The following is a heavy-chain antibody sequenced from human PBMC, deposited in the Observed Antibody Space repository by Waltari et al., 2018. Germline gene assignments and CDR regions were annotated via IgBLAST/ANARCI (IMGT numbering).Heavy chain of an antibody. CDR1: GFRCSRHG. V-gene: IGHV3-30*03. J-gene: IGHJ4*02. CDR3: ARGSAGKPLDN. CDR2: ITYDGGRK. D-gene: IGHD2-15*01. Sequence: QVRLAVSGGGMVQSGGSLRLSCEASGFRCSRHGLHWVRQAPGKGVGWVAVITYDGGRKFYSDSLKGRFTISRDNSKDILFLDMNNLRRDDTAVYFCARGSAGKPLDNWGQGALVTVSS.